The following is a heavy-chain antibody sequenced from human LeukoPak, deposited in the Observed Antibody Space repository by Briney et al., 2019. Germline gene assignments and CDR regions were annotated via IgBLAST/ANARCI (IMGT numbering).Heavy chain of an antibody. V-gene: IGHV1-2*02. CDR2: INPNSGDA. CDR1: GYTFTGYY. CDR3: ARELGGGYCSGGSCKRTPNY. J-gene: IGHJ4*02. Sequence: ASVKVSCKASGYTFTGYYMHWVRQAPGQGLEWMGWINPNSGDANYESRFQGRVTMTRDTSINTAYMELNSLRSDDTAVYYCARELGGGYCSGGSCKRTPNYWGQGTLVTVSS. D-gene: IGHD2-15*01.